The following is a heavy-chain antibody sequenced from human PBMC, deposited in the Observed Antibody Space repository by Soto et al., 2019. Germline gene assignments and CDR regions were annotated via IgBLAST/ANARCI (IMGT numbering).Heavy chain of an antibody. CDR1: GYTFTSSW. Sequence: GESLKISCKGSGYTFTSSWIGWVRQMPGKGLEWMGIIYPDNSDTRYSPSFQGQVTMSVDKSIRTAYLQWRSLKASDTAMYYCARDSYGLNYYYYGMDVWGQGTTVTVSS. CDR3: ARDSYGLNYYYYGMDV. D-gene: IGHD5-18*01. V-gene: IGHV5-51*01. CDR2: IYPDNSDT. J-gene: IGHJ6*02.